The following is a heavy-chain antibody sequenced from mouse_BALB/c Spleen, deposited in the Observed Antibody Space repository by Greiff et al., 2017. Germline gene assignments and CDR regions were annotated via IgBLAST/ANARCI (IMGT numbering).Heavy chain of an antibody. CDR3: ARSQILYGGGSYGYFDV. J-gene: IGHJ1*01. CDR1: GDSITSGY. Sequence: EVHLVESGPSLVKPSQTLSLTCSVTGDSITSGYWNWIRKFPGNKLEYMGYISYSGSTYYNPSLKSRISITRDTSKNQYYLQLNSVTTEDTATYYCARSQILYGGGSYGYFDVWGAGTTVTVSS. D-gene: IGHD1-1*01. V-gene: IGHV3-8*02. CDR2: ISYSGST.